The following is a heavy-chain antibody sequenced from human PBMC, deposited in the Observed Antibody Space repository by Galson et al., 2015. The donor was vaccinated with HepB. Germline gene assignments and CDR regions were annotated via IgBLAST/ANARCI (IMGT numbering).Heavy chain of an antibody. CDR2: ISSSASTM. J-gene: IGHJ4*02. D-gene: IGHD4-23*01. Sequence: SLRLSCAASGFTFSDYYMSWIRQAPGKGLEWVSYISSSASTMYYAGSVKGRFTISRDNAKNSLYLQMNSLRAEDTALYYCAGEGDYGGNSDFDYWGQGTLVTVSS. V-gene: IGHV3-11*01. CDR1: GFTFSDYY. CDR3: AGEGDYGGNSDFDY.